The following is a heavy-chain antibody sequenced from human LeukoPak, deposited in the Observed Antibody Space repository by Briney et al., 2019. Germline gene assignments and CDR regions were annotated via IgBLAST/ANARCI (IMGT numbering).Heavy chain of an antibody. CDR2: LYSGGTT. Sequence: GGSLRLSCAASGFSVSNNYMSWVRQAPGEGLACVSVLYSGGTTYYADSVKARFTISRDTSKNTLYLQMNSLRPEDTAVYYCARDPSSSWYRYFDYWGQGTLVTVSS. V-gene: IGHV3-66*01. D-gene: IGHD6-13*01. CDR3: ARDPSSSWYRYFDY. CDR1: GFSVSNNY. J-gene: IGHJ4*02.